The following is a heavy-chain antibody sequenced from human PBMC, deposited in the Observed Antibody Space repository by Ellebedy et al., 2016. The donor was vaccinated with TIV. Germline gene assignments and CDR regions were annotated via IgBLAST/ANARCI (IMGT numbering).Heavy chain of an antibody. CDR2: ISAYNGNT. J-gene: IGHJ4*02. CDR3: ARDPRSWDPKGSDY. Sequence: AASVKVSCKASGYTFTSYGISWVRQDPGQGLEWMGWISAYNGNTNYAQKLQSRVTMTTDTSTSTAYMELRSLRSDDTAVYYCARDPRSWDPKGSDYWGQGTLVTVSS. V-gene: IGHV1-18*01. CDR1: GYTFTSYG. D-gene: IGHD1-26*01.